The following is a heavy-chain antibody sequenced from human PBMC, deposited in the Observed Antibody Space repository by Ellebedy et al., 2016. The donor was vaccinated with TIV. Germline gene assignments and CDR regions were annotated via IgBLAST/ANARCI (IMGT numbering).Heavy chain of an antibody. CDR1: GYTFTGYY. CDR3: ARHYYYYYGIDV. CDR2: INPNSGGT. V-gene: IGHV1-2*02. J-gene: IGHJ6*02. Sequence: AASVKVSCKASGYTFTGYYIHWVRQAPGQGLEWMAWINPNSGGTNYAQKFQGRVTITRDTSITTAYMELRRLRSDDTAVYYCARHYYYYYGIDVWGQGTTVTVSS.